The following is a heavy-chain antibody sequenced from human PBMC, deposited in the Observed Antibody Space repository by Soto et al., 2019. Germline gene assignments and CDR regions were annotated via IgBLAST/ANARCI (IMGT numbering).Heavy chain of an antibody. V-gene: IGHV2-5*02. CDR2: IYWDDDK. Sequence: QITLKESGPTLVKPTQTLTMTCTFSGFSLSTSGVGVGWIRQPPGKALEWLALIYWDDDKRYSPSLKSRLTITKDTSKNQVVLTMTNMDPVDTATYYCALSGRLLTPLQHWGQGTLVTVSS. D-gene: IGHD3-10*01. CDR1: GFSLSTSGVG. J-gene: IGHJ1*01. CDR3: ALSGRLLTPLQH.